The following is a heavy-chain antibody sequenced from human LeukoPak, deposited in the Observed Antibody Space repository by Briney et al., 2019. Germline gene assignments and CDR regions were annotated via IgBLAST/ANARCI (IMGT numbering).Heavy chain of an antibody. CDR1: GFILSDHY. CDR2: IRNKARSYTT. D-gene: IGHD1-14*01. J-gene: IGHJ4*02. V-gene: IGHV3-72*01. CDR3: TFSPVKPTLDY. Sequence: GGSLRLSCAASGFILSDHYMDWVRQAPGKGLEWVGRIRNKARSYTTEYGASVKGRFTISRDDSKSSLYLQMNSLKTEDTAVYYCTFSPVKPTLDYWGQGTLVTVSS.